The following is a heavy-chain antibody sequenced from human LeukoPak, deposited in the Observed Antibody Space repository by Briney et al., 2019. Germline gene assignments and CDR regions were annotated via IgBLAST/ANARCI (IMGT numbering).Heavy chain of an antibody. CDR1: GDSISSGDYY. Sequence: SQTLSLTCTVSGDSISSGDYYWSWIRQPAGKGLEWIGRISSSGSTNYNPSLKSRVTISVDTSKNQFSLKLSSVTAADTAVYYCARALRVVAATTDYYYMDVWGKGTTVTISS. CDR3: ARALRVVAATTDYYYMDV. CDR2: ISSSGST. J-gene: IGHJ6*03. V-gene: IGHV4-61*02. D-gene: IGHD2-15*01.